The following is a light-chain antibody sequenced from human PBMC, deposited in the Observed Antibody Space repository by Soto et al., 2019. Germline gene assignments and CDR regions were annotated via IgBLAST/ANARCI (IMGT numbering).Light chain of an antibody. V-gene: IGLV1-40*01. J-gene: IGLJ2*01. CDR1: GSNIGASFD. CDR2: GRN. CDR3: QSYDNTRGGHVV. Sequence: QSVLTQPPSVSGAPGQRLTISCTGSGSNIGASFDVQWYQQLPGRAPKLLIFGRNNRPSGVPDRFSASKSGTSASLAITGLRPEDEAVYFCQSYDNTRGGHVVFGGGTKLTVL.